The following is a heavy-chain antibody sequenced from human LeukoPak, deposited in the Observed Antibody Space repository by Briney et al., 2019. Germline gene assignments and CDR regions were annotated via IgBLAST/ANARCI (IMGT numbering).Heavy chain of an antibody. D-gene: IGHD6-6*01. V-gene: IGHV4-39*07. CDR2: IYYSGST. Sequence: SETLSLTCTVSGGSISSSSYYWGWIRQPPGKGLEWIGSIYYSGSTYYNPSLKSRVTISVDTSKNQFSLKLSSVTAADTAVYYCARAPSAARRVHYFDYWGQGTLVTVSS. J-gene: IGHJ4*02. CDR3: ARAPSAARRVHYFDY. CDR1: GGSISSSSYY.